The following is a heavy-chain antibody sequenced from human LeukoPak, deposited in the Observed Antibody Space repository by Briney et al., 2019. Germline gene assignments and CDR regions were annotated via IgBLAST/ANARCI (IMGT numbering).Heavy chain of an antibody. CDR1: GYTFTSYY. V-gene: IGHV1-46*01. CDR2: INPSGGST. Sequence: ASVKVSCKASGYTFTSYYMHWVRQAPGQGLEWMGIINPSGGSTSYAQKFQGRVTMTRDTSTSTVYMELSSLRSEDTAVYYCAREIRSNCSSTSCPPGYYYYMDVWGKGTTVTVSS. J-gene: IGHJ6*03. CDR3: AREIRSNCSSTSCPPGYYYYMDV. D-gene: IGHD2-2*01.